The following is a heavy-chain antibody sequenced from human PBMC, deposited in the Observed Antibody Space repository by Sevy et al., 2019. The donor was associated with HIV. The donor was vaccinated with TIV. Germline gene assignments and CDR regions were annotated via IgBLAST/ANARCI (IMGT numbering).Heavy chain of an antibody. D-gene: IGHD3-3*01. CDR3: ARGGWRITIFGVVTPKGWFDP. Sequence: GGSLRLPCAASGFTFSSYSMNWVRQAPGKGLEWVSYISSSSSTIYYADSVKGRFTISRDNAKNSLYLQMNSLRDEDTAVYYCARGGWRITIFGVVTPKGWFDPWGQGTLVTVSS. CDR2: ISSSSSTI. CDR1: GFTFSSYS. J-gene: IGHJ5*02. V-gene: IGHV3-48*02.